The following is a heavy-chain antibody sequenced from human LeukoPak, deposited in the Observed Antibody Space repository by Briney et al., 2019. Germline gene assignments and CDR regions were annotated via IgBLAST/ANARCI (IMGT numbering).Heavy chain of an antibody. Sequence: GGSLRLSCAASGFTFSSYAMSWVRQAPGKGPEWVANIKQDGTEKYYVDSVKGRFTISRDNAKSSLYLQMTSLGTEDTAVYYCARDKEEGATKFDYWGQGTLVTVSS. CDR3: ARDKEEGATKFDY. V-gene: IGHV3-7*03. J-gene: IGHJ4*02. CDR1: GFTFSSYA. D-gene: IGHD1-26*01. CDR2: IKQDGTEK.